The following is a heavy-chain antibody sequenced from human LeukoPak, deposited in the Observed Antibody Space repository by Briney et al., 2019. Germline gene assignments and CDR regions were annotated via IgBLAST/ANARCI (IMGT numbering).Heavy chain of an antibody. V-gene: IGHV4-59*08. Sequence: SETLSLTCTVSGASLGGSYWSWLRLPPGKGLEWIGYVHYTGSTKYSTSLQSRVTVSVDTSKNQFSLKLRSVTAADTAIYYCARHYGEGGRLFDWLFNFWGRGTLVTVSP. J-gene: IGHJ4*02. D-gene: IGHD3-9*01. CDR2: VHYTGST. CDR3: ARHYGEGGRLFDWLFNF. CDR1: GASLGGSY.